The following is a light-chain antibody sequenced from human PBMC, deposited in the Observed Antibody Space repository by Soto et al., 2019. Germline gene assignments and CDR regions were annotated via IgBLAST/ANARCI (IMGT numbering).Light chain of an antibody. V-gene: IGLV1-40*01. CDR2: GDS. Sequence: QSVLTQPPSVSGAPGQRVTISCTGSSSNIGAGYDVHWYQHLPGTAPKLLIFGDSNRPAGVPDRFSDSKSGTSASLAITGLQAEDEADYYCQSYDSSLSGVVFGGGTKLTVL. J-gene: IGLJ2*01. CDR1: SSNIGAGYD. CDR3: QSYDSSLSGVV.